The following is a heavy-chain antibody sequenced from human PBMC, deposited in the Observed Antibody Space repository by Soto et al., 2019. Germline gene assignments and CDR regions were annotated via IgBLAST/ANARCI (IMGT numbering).Heavy chain of an antibody. CDR1: GFTFSSYS. J-gene: IGHJ5*02. V-gene: IGHV3-48*01. Sequence: GGSLRLSCAASGFTFSSYSMNWVRQAPGKGLEWVSYISSSSSTIYYADSVQGRFTISRDNAKNSLYLQMNSLRADDTAVYYCARDGATMVRGVSMIWFDPWGQGTLVTVSS. CDR2: ISSSSSTI. D-gene: IGHD3-10*01. CDR3: ARDGATMVRGVSMIWFDP.